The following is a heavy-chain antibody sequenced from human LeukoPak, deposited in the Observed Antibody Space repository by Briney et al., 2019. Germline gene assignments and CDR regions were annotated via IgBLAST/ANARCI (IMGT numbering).Heavy chain of an antibody. Sequence: SETLSLTCTVSGGSISTYYWNWLRQPPGKGLEWIGYIDYSGTANINPSLKSRGTLSIDTSRNQFSLKLDSVTAADTAVYYCARAGGSYSFDYWGQGSRVSVSS. V-gene: IGHV4-59*01. CDR1: GGSISTYY. CDR2: IDYSGTA. D-gene: IGHD1-26*01. J-gene: IGHJ4*02. CDR3: ARAGGSYSFDY.